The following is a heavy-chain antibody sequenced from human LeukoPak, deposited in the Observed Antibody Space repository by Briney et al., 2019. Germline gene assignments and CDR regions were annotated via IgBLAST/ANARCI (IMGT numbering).Heavy chain of an antibody. Sequence: RASVKVSCKVSGYTLTELSMHWVRQAPGKGLEWMGGFDPEDGETLYAQKFQGRVTMTEDTSTDTAYMELSSLRSEDTAVYYCATEKHVDIVATGEAFDIWGQGTMVTVSS. CDR1: GYTLTELS. CDR2: FDPEDGET. J-gene: IGHJ3*02. CDR3: ATEKHVDIVATGEAFDI. D-gene: IGHD5-12*01. V-gene: IGHV1-24*01.